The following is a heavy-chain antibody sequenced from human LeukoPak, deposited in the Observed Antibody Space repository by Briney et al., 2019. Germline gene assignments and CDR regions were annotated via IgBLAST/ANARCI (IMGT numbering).Heavy chain of an antibody. CDR1: GFTFSTYG. D-gene: IGHD3-3*02. Sequence: GGSLRLSCSASGFTFSTYGMHWVRQGPGKGLEQVAAISTNGGITVYADSVKGRFTISRDNSKNTLYLQMSGLGAADTAVYYCVKASEHYDSWGQGTLVTVSS. CDR3: VKASEHYDS. J-gene: IGHJ4*02. CDR2: ISTNGGIT. V-gene: IGHV3-64D*06.